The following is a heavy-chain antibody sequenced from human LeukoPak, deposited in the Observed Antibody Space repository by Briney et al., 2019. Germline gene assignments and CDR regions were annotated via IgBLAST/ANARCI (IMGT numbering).Heavy chain of an antibody. D-gene: IGHD2-2*02. CDR1: GFTFSSYW. J-gene: IGHJ4*02. V-gene: IGHV3-7*01. Sequence: PGGSLRLSCAASGFTFSSYWMSWVRQAPGKGLEWVANIKRDGSEKYYVDSVKGRFTISRDNAKNSLYLQMNSLRAEDTAVYYCARVPIVVVPAAILGYFDYWGQGTLVTVSS. CDR2: IKRDGSEK. CDR3: ARVPIVVVPAAILGYFDY.